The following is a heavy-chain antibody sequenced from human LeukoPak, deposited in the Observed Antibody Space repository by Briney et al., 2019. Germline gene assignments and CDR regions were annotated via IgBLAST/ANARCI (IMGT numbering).Heavy chain of an antibody. D-gene: IGHD5-18*01. Sequence: GGSLRLSCAASGFTFSSYAMSWVRQAPGKGLEWVSVIYSGGSTYYADSVKGRFTISRHNSKNTLYLQMNSLRAEDTAVYYCARGTDTAPFDYWGQGTLVTVSS. CDR3: ARGTDTAPFDY. V-gene: IGHV3-53*04. J-gene: IGHJ4*02. CDR1: GFTFSSYA. CDR2: IYSGGST.